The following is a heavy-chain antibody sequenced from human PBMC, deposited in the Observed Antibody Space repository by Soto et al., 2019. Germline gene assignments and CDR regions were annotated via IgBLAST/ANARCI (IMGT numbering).Heavy chain of an antibody. V-gene: IGHV1-58*01. J-gene: IGHJ4*02. CDR2: IGVGSGNR. Sequence: SVKVSCKASGFAFTSSAVQWVRQTRGQRLEWIGWIGVGSGNRHYAQKFQERVTITRDMSTSTAYMELSSLRSEDTAVYYCAALGVNFDHWGQGTLVTVSS. CDR3: AALGVNFDH. CDR1: GFAFTSSA. D-gene: IGHD2-8*01.